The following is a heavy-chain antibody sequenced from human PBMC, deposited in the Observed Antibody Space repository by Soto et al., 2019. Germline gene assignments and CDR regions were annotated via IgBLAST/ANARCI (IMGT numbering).Heavy chain of an antibody. Sequence: SETLSLTCTVSGDSIGTTHSYWAWIRQSPGKGLEWVGNIHYSGSTYYMPSLRSRVTLSVDTSKNQFSLRLTSVTAEDTAVYYCARHEGNGNVWPLDYWGQGILVTVSS. J-gene: IGHJ4*02. CDR3: ARHEGNGNVWPLDY. D-gene: IGHD2-8*01. CDR2: IHYSGST. CDR1: GDSIGTTHSY. V-gene: IGHV4-39*01.